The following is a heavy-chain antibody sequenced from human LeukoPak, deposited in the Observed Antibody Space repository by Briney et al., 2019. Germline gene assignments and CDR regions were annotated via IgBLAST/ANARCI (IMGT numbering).Heavy chain of an antibody. V-gene: IGHV6-1*01. CDR1: GDSVSSNSAA. J-gene: IGHJ4*02. CDR3: ARDLIFGETSIAARPFDY. Sequence: SQTLSLTCAISGDSVSSNSAAWNWIRQSPSRGLEWLGRTYYRSKWYNDYAVSVKSRITINPDTSKNQFSLQLNSVTPEDTAVYYCARDLIFGETSIAARPFDYWGQGTLVTVSS. CDR2: TYYRSKWYN. D-gene: IGHD6-6*01.